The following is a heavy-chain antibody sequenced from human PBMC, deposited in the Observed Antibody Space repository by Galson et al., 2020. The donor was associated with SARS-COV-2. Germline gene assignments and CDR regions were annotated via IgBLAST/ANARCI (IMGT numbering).Heavy chain of an antibody. D-gene: IGHD1-26*01. CDR3: ARESRWDLYFDF. Sequence: SETLSLTCTVSGGSIISGAYYWSWIRQPAGKGLEWIGRIYTTTGGTNYNPSLKSRGTISVDTSKNQFSLRLTSVTAADQAVYYCARESRWDLYFDFWGQGTLVTVSS. CDR1: GGSIISGAYY. CDR2: IYTTTGGT. J-gene: IGHJ4*02. V-gene: IGHV4-61*02.